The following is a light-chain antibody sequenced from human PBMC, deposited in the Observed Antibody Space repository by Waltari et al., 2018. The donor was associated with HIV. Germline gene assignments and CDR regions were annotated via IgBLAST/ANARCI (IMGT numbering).Light chain of an antibody. CDR2: DVS. J-gene: IGLJ2*01. Sequence: QSALTQPRSVSGSPGQSVYLSCTGTSSAVGGSHYVYWYQQPPAKAPTLMIYDVSQRPSGVPDRFSGSKSGISASLAITGLQSEDEADYYCQSYDIRLNGFWLFGGGTKLTVL. CDR3: QSYDIRLNGFWL. CDR1: SSAVGGSHY. V-gene: IGLV2-11*01.